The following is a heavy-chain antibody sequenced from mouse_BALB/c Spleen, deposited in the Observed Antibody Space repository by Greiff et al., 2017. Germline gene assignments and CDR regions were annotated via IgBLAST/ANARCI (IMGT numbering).Heavy chain of an antibody. J-gene: IGHJ2*01. V-gene: IGHV1-5*01. CDR1: GYTFTSYW. CDR2: IYPGNSDT. Sequence: EVQLQQSGPELVKTGASVKISCKASGYTFTSYWMHWVKQRPGQGLEWIGAIYPGNSDTSYNQKFKGKAKLTAVTSTSTAYMELSSLTNEDSAVYYCTRALYYFDYWGQGTTLTVSS. CDR3: TRALYYFDY.